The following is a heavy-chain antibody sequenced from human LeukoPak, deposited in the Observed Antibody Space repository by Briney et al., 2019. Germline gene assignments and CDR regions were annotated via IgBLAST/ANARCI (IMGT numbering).Heavy chain of an antibody. CDR1: GYTFTSYG. J-gene: IGHJ6*02. D-gene: IGHD4-4*01. Sequence: ASVKVSCKASGYTFTSYGISWVRQAPGQGLEWMGRIIPILGIANYAQKFQGRVTITADKSTSTAYMELSSLRSEGTAVYYCARSMWDDYNHYYYYYGMDVWGQGTTVTVSS. CDR3: ARSMWDDYNHYYYYYGMDV. CDR2: IIPILGIA. V-gene: IGHV1-69*04.